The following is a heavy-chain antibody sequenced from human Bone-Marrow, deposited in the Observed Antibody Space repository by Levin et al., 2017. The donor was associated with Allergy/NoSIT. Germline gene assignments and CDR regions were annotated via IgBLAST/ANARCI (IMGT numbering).Heavy chain of an antibody. CDR1: GFTFSSYA. Sequence: GASVKVSCAASGFTFSSYAMSWVRQAPGKGLEWVSAISGSGGSTYYADSVKGRFTISRDNSKNTLYVQMNSLRAEDTAVYYCAKVDAGAGYYYGMDVWGQGTTITVSS. J-gene: IGHJ6*02. CDR3: AKVDAGAGYYYGMDV. D-gene: IGHD3-10*01. V-gene: IGHV3-23*01. CDR2: ISGSGGST.